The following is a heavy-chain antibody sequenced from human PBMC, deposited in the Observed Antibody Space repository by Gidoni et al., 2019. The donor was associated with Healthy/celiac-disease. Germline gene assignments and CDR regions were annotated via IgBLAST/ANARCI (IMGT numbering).Heavy chain of an antibody. Sequence: EVQRVESGGGVVKRGGSLRRSCAAAGFTFSNAWMRWVRQAPGKGLGWVCRISSTTDGGTTDSAAPVNGRSTISRDASHNPLYLQLSSLHPQDTAVYYCTSGDWTDGFDYWGQGPLVTVSS. D-gene: IGHD1-1*01. CDR3: TSGDWTDGFDY. J-gene: IGHJ4*02. CDR1: GFTFSNAW. CDR2: ISSTTDGGTT. V-gene: IGHV3-15*01.